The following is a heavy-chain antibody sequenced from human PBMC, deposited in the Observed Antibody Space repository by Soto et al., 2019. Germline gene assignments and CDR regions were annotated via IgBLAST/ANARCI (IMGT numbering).Heavy chain of an antibody. J-gene: IGHJ3*02. D-gene: IGHD3-9*01. CDR1: GCSISSYY. V-gene: IGHV4-4*07. Sequence: SETLSLTCTVSGCSISSYYWSWLRQSTGKGLEWIGRIYTSGSTNYNPSLKSRLTMSVDTSKNQFSLKLNSVTAADTAVYYCASNTYDILTDFDHLTAFDIWGQGTLVTVSS. CDR2: IYTSGST. CDR3: ASNTYDILTDFDHLTAFDI.